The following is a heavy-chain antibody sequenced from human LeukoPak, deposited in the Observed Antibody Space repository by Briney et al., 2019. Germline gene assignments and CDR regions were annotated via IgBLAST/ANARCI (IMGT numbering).Heavy chain of an antibody. CDR2: IYYSGSI. Sequence: PSETLSLTCTVSGGSISSSSYYWGWIRQPPGKGLEWIGSIYYSGSIYYNPSLKSRVTISVDTSKNQFSLKLSSVTAADTAVYYCARGRDPRWLAPTITFDYWGQGTLVTVSS. D-gene: IGHD6-19*01. V-gene: IGHV4-39*07. CDR3: ARGRDPRWLAPTITFDY. J-gene: IGHJ4*02. CDR1: GGSISSSSYY.